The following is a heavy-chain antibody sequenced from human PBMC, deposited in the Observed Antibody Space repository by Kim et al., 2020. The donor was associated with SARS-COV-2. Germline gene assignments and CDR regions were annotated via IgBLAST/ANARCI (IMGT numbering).Heavy chain of an antibody. J-gene: IGHJ1*01. CDR3: ASPGYSSGWYGNPGDVQH. Sequence: KGRFTISRDNSKNTLHLQMNSLRAEDTAVYYCASPGYSSGWYGNPGDVQHWGQGTLVTVSS. D-gene: IGHD6-19*01. V-gene: IGHV3-30*01.